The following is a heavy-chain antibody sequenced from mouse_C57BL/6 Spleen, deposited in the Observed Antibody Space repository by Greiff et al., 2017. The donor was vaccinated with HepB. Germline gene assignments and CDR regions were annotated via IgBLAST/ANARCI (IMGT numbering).Heavy chain of an antibody. CDR3: AREYAYYDGSSYAAMDY. CDR1: GYTFTSYW. Sequence: QVQLQQPGTELVKPGASVKLSCKASGYTFTSYWMHWVKQRPGQGLEWIGNINPSNGGTNYNEKFKSKATLTVDKSSSTAYMQLSSLTSEDSAVYYCAREYAYYDGSSYAAMDYWGQGTSVTVSS. CDR2: INPSNGGT. D-gene: IGHD1-1*01. J-gene: IGHJ4*01. V-gene: IGHV1-53*01.